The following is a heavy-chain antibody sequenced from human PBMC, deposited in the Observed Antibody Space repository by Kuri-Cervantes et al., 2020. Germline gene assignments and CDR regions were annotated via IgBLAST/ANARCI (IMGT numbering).Heavy chain of an antibody. CDR2: ISYDGSNK. CDR1: GFTFSSYA. J-gene: IGHJ3*02. V-gene: IGHV3-30-3*01. CDR3: ARGLVYSGSPASDI. D-gene: IGHD1-26*01. Sequence: GESLKISCAASGFTFSSYAMHWVRQAPGKGLEWVAVISYDGSNKYYADSVKGRFTISRDNSKNTLYLQMNSLRAEDTAVYYCARGLVYSGSPASDIWGQGTMVTVSS.